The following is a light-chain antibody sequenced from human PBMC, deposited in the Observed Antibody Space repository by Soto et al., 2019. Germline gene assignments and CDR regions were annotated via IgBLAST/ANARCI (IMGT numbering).Light chain of an antibody. V-gene: IGKV3-11*01. J-gene: IGKJ2*01. CDR3: QQRSNWPGLVT. CDR1: QRVSSY. CDR2: DAS. Sequence: PGDRATLSCRASQRVSSYLAWFQQKPGQAPRLLIYDASNRATGIPARFSGSGSGTDFTLTISSLEPEDFAVYYCQQRSNWPGLVTFGQGTKLEIK.